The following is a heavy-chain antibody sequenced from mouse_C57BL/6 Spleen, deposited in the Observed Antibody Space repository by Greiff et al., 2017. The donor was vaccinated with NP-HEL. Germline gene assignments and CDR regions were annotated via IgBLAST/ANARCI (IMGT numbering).Heavy chain of an antibody. Sequence: EVQLVESGGGLVQSKGSLKLSCAASGFSFNTYAMNWVRQAPGKGVEWVARIRSKSNNYATYYADSVKDRFTISRDDSESMLYLQMNNLKTEDKAMYYCVRQYGSSYWYFDVWGTGTTVTVSS. CDR1: GFSFNTYA. V-gene: IGHV10-1*01. J-gene: IGHJ1*03. CDR3: VRQYGSSYWYFDV. CDR2: IRSKSNNYAT. D-gene: IGHD1-1*01.